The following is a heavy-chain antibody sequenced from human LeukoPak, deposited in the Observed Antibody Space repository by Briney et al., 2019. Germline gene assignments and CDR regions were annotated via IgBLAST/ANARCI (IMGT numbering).Heavy chain of an antibody. J-gene: IGHJ4*02. CDR1: GFSLSTSGMR. D-gene: IGHD2-15*01. CDR3: ARIPQYCSGGTCYSGTFDY. CDR2: IHWDDNK. V-gene: IGHV2-70*04. Sequence: SGPAQVKPAQTLTLTCTFSGFSLSTSGMRVSWIRQPPGKALEWLARIHWDDNKFYSTSLKTRLTISKDTSKNQVVLTMTNMDPVDTATYYCARIPQYCSGGTCYSGTFDYWGQGTLVTVSS.